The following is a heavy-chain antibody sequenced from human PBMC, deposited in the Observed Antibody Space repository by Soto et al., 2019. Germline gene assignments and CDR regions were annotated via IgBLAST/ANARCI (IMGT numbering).Heavy chain of an antibody. CDR3: ARVRQGCSANNCYFDP. V-gene: IGHV4-4*02. CDR1: GGSVRAPDW. D-gene: IGHD1-1*01. J-gene: IGHJ5*01. Sequence: WETLSLTCTLSGGSVRAPDWWNWVRQSPDKGLEWIAEVHISGHSNYNPSLRSRVSVSIDSSKNQFYLNLNSVTAADTAIYYCARVRQGCSANNCYFDPWGQGTQVTVSS. CDR2: VHISGHS.